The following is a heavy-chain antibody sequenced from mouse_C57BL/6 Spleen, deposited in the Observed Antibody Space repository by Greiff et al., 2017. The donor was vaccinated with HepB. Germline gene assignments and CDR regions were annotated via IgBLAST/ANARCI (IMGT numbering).Heavy chain of an antibody. CDR2: IDPSDSET. CDR3: ARPYYSNYGSSWFAY. CDR1: GYTFTSYW. Sequence: QVQLQQPGAELVRPGSSVKLSCKASGYTFTSYWMHWVKQRPIQGLEWIGNIDPSDSETHYNQKFKDKATLTVDKSSSTAYMQLSSLTSEDSAVYYCARPYYSNYGSSWFAYWGQGTLVTVSA. J-gene: IGHJ3*01. V-gene: IGHV1-52*01. D-gene: IGHD2-5*01.